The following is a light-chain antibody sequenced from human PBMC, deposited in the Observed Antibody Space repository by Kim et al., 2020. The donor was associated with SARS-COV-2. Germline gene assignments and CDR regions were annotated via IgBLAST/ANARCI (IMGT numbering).Light chain of an antibody. Sequence: ELTQPPSASGTPGQRVTISCSGSSSNIGTNYVYWYQQIPGTAPKLLLYRSNQRPSGVPDRFSGSKSGTSASLAISGLRSEDEADYYCAVWDDSLSGSWVFGGGTQLTVL. CDR2: RSN. CDR1: SSNIGTNY. CDR3: AVWDDSLSGSWV. V-gene: IGLV1-47*01. J-gene: IGLJ3*02.